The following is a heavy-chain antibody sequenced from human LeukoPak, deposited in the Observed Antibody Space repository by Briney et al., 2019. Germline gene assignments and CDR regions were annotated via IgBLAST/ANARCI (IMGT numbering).Heavy chain of an antibody. D-gene: IGHD1-26*01. Sequence: GGTLTLSCAASGFTFSNYGISWVRQAPGKGLEWVSGISGSGDSTYYADSVKGRFTISRDNSKNTFYLQMNSLRADDTAVYYCAISGGYWAWAHWGQGTLVTVSS. J-gene: IGHJ4*02. CDR2: ISGSGDST. CDR3: AISGGYWAWAH. CDR1: GFTFSNYG. V-gene: IGHV3-23*01.